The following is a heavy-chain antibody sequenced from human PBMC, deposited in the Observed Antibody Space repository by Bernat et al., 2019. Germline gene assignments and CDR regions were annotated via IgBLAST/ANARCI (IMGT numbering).Heavy chain of an antibody. D-gene: IGHD1-26*01. CDR2: IIPIFGTA. V-gene: IGHV1-69*01. Sequence: QVQLVQSGAEVKKPGSSVKVSCKASGGTFSSYAISWVRQAPGQGLEWMGGIIPIFGTANYAQKFRGRVTITAEEATGTAYMGLSSLRSEDTAVYYCARGGWELLSSFDYWGQGTLVTVSS. CDR1: GGTFSSYA. CDR3: ARGGWELLSSFDY. J-gene: IGHJ4*02.